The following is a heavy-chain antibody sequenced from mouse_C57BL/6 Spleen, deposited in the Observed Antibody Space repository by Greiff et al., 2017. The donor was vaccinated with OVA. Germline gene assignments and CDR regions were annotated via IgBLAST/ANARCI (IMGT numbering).Heavy chain of an antibody. CDR1: GFTFSDYG. J-gene: IGHJ4*01. CDR3: ARGAYYSNYNYAMDY. V-gene: IGHV5-17*01. D-gene: IGHD2-5*01. Sequence: DVKLVESGGGLVKPGGSLKLSCAASGFTFSDYGMHWVRQAPEKGLEWVAYISSGSSTIYYADTVKGRFTISRDNAKNTLFLQMTSLRSEDTAMYYCARGAYYSNYNYAMDYWGQGTSVTVSS. CDR2: ISSGSSTI.